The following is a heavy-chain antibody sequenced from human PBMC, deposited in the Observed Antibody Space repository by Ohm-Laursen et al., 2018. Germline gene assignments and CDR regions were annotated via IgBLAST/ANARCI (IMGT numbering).Heavy chain of an antibody. J-gene: IGHJ4*02. Sequence: GSLRLSCTASGFAFSAYNMYWVRQAPGKGLEWVGRIKSKTDGGTTDYAAPVKGRFTISRDDSKNTLYLQMNSLKTEDTAVYYCTRGFNTSPYWGQGTLVTVSS. CDR1: GFAFSAYN. CDR3: TRGFNTSPY. CDR2: IKSKTDGGTT. V-gene: IGHV3-15*01.